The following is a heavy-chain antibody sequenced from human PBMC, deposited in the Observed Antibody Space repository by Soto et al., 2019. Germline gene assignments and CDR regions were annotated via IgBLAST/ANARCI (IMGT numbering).Heavy chain of an antibody. D-gene: IGHD2-2*01. V-gene: IGHV1-8*01. CDR2: MNPNSGNT. CDR3: ARGVYCSSTSCYDYYYYYMDV. CDR1: GYTFTSYD. Sequence: ASVKVSCKASGYTFTSYDINWVRQATGQGLEWMGWMNPNSGNTGYAQKFQGRVTMTRKTSISTAYMELSSLRSEDTAVYYCARGVYCSSTSCYDYYYYYMDVWGKGTTVTVSS. J-gene: IGHJ6*03.